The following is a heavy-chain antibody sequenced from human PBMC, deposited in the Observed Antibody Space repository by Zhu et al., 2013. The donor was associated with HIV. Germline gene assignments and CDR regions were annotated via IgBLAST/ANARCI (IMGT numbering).Heavy chain of an antibody. CDR1: GYSFTSYG. V-gene: IGHV1-18*01. CDR2: ISAYNDHT. D-gene: IGHD3-10*01. Sequence: QVQLVQSGAEVKKPGASVKVSCKTSGYSFTSYGLSWVRQAPGQGLQWMGWISAYNDHTNYDQNFQDRVSLTTDTSTSTAHMELRSLRLDDTAVYYCARAMTLVQGGIKSLSGFDYWGQGTPVIVSS. J-gene: IGHJ4*02. CDR3: ARAMTLVQGGIKSLSGFDY.